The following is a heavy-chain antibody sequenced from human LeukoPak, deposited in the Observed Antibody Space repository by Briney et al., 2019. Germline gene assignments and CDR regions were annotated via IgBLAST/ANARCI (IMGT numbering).Heavy chain of an antibody. CDR3: ARLHPSIAAGSVGDY. Sequence: SETLSLTCAVYGGSFSGYYWSWIRQPPGKGLEWIGSIYYSGSTYYNPSLKSRVTISVDTSKNQFSLKLGSVTAADTAVYYCARLHPSIAAGSVGDYWGQGTLVTVSS. V-gene: IGHV4-34*01. CDR1: GGSFSGYY. J-gene: IGHJ4*02. CDR2: IYYSGST. D-gene: IGHD6-13*01.